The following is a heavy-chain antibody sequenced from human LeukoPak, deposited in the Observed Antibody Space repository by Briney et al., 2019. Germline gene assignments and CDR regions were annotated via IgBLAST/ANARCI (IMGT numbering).Heavy chain of an antibody. J-gene: IGHJ4*02. CDR1: GYTFTSYA. CDR3: AAVTTPPLAVAGTWIAWEPLDY. CDR2: INAGNGNT. D-gene: IGHD6-19*01. V-gene: IGHV1-3*01. Sequence: ASVKVSCKASGYTFTSYAMHWVRQAPGQRLEWMGWINAGNGNTKYSQKFQERVTITRDMSTSTAYMELSSLRSEDTAVYYCAAVTTPPLAVAGTWIAWEPLDYWGQGTLVTVSS.